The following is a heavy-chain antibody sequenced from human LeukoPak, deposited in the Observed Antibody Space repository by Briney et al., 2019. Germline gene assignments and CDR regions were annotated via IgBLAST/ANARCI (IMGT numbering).Heavy chain of an antibody. V-gene: IGHV1-69*05. J-gene: IGHJ4*02. CDR2: IIPIFGTA. Sequence: ASVKVSCKASGGTFTSYAISWVPQAPGQGLEWMGGIIPIFGTANYAQKFQGRVTITTDESTSTAYMEQSSLRSEDTAVYYCARDRLRYCSGGSCFNSLDYWGQGTLVTVSS. D-gene: IGHD2-15*01. CDR3: ARDRLRYCSGGSCFNSLDY. CDR1: GGTFTSYA.